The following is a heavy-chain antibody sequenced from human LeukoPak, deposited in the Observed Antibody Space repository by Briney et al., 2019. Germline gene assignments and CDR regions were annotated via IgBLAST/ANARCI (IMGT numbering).Heavy chain of an antibody. V-gene: IGHV5-51*01. CDR2: IKPADSDT. D-gene: IGHD3-10*01. Sequence: GESLKISCQASGYIFTSNWIGWVRQMPGKGLESMGIIKPADSDTTYSPSFQGQVTISADKSISTVYLQWSSLTASDTAMYYCARQSRDGSKTRGYYFDSWGQGTLVTVSS. CDR3: ARQSRDGSKTRGYYFDS. J-gene: IGHJ4*02. CDR1: GYIFTSNW.